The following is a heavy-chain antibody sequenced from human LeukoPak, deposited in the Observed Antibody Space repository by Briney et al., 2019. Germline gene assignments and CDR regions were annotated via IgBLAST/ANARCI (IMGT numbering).Heavy chain of an antibody. V-gene: IGHV1-69*01. CDR3: ARGARVVVVAALYNWFDP. D-gene: IGHD2-15*01. CDR2: IIPIFGTA. CDR1: GGTFSSYA. Sequence: SVKVSCKASGGTFSSYAISWVRQAPGQGLEWMGGIIPIFGTANYAQKFQGRVTITADETTSTAYMELSSLRSEDTAVYYCARGARVVVVAALYNWFDPWGQGTLVTVSS. J-gene: IGHJ5*02.